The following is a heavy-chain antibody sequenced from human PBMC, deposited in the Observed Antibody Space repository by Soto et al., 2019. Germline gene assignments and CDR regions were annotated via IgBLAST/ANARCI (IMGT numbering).Heavy chain of an antibody. CDR3: ARVPAYSHRLYYYYGMDV. J-gene: IGHJ6*02. CDR1: GGTFSSYA. V-gene: IGHV1-69*13. Sequence: SVKVSCKASGGTFSSYAISWVRQAPGQGLEWMGGIIPIFGTANYAQKFQGRGTITADESTSTAYMELSSLRSEDTAVYYCARVPAYSHRLYYYYGMDVWGQGTTVTVSS. CDR2: IIPIFGTA. D-gene: IGHD4-4*01.